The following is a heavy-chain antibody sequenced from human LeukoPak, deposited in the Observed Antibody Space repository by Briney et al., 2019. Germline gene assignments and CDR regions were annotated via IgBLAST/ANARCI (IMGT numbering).Heavy chain of an antibody. CDR2: IYHSGST. D-gene: IGHD5-24*01. Sequence: SETLSLTCTVSGYSISSGYYWGWIRQPPGKGLEWIGSIYHSGSTYYNPSLKSRVTISVDTSKNQFSLKLSSVTAADTAVYYCAREWSDVEMATIKAFDIWGQGTMVTVSS. V-gene: IGHV4-38-2*02. CDR3: AREWSDVEMATIKAFDI. J-gene: IGHJ3*02. CDR1: GYSISSGYY.